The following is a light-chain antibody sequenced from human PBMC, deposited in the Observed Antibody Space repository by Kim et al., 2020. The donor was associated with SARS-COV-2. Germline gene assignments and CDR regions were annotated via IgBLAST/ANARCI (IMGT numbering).Light chain of an antibody. Sequence: GGTARITCGGNNIGSKSVHWYQQKPGQAPVLVIYYDSDRPSGIPERFSGSNSGNTATLTISRVEAGDEADYYCQVWDSYSDHVVFGGGTQLTVL. CDR2: YDS. J-gene: IGLJ2*01. V-gene: IGLV3-21*04. CDR1: NIGSKS. CDR3: QVWDSYSDHVV.